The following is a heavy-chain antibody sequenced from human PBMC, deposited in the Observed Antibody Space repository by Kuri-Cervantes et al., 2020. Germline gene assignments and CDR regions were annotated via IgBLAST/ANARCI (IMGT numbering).Heavy chain of an antibody. Sequence: GESLKISCAASGFTFSNAWMSWVRQAPGKGLEWVGRIKSKTDGGTTDYAAPVKGRFTISRDNSKNTLSLQMNSLRAEDTAVYYCARDNSPKLKNFAFWGQGTLVTVSS. CDR1: GFTFSNAW. CDR3: ARDNSPKLKNFAF. V-gene: IGHV3-15*01. D-gene: IGHD1-14*01. J-gene: IGHJ4*02. CDR2: IKSKTDGGTT.